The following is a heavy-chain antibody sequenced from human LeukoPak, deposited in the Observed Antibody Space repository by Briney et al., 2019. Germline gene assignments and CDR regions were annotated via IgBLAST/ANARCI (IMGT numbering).Heavy chain of an antibody. D-gene: IGHD3-10*02. CDR3: AELGITMIGGV. Sequence: GGSLRLSCAASGFTFSSFEKNWVRQAPGKGLEWVSYISSSGSTIYYADSVKGRFTISRDNAKNSLYLQMNSLRAEDTAVYYCAELGITMIGGVWGKGTTVTISS. J-gene: IGHJ6*04. CDR1: GFTFSSFE. V-gene: IGHV3-48*03. CDR2: ISSSGSTI.